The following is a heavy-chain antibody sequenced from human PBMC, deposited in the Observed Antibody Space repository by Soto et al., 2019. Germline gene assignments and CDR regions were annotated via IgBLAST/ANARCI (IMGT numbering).Heavy chain of an antibody. CDR3: TRGHRPISTGKGDY. J-gene: IGHJ4*02. Sequence: PGGSLRLSCAASGFIFKMYWMHWVRQSPGKGLVWISRIYNDGTYSDYAYSVRGRFTISRDNVNDTLYLQMNNLRAEDAGLYYCTRGHRPISTGKGDYWGQGTQVTVSS. CDR2: IYNDGTYS. V-gene: IGHV3-74*01. CDR1: GFIFKMYW. D-gene: IGHD3-9*01.